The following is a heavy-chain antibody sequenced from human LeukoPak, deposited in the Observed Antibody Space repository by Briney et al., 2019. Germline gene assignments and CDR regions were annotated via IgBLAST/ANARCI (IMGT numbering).Heavy chain of an antibody. D-gene: IGHD2-21*01. CDR2: XRSKANSYAT. V-gene: IGHV3-73*01. CDR3: TRHVDSSFNYMDV. CDR1: GFTFSGSA. Sequence: GGSLRLSCAASGFTFSGSAMHWVRQASGKGLEXXXXXRSKANSYATAYAASVKGRFTISRDDSKNTAYLQMNSLKTEDTAVYYCTRHVDSSFNYMDVWGKGTTVTVSS. J-gene: IGHJ6*03.